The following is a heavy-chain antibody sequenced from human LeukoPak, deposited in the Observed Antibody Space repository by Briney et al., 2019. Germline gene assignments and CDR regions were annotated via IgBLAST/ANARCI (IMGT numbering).Heavy chain of an antibody. Sequence: SVKVSCKASGGTFSSYAISWVRQAPGQGLEWMGGIIPIFGTANYAQKFQGRVTITADESTSTAYMELSSLRSEDTAVYYCASGANILAVAGTGPSPPLAYWGQGTLVTVSS. CDR1: GGTFSSYA. J-gene: IGHJ4*02. CDR3: ASGANILAVAGTGPSPPLAY. CDR2: IIPIFGTA. D-gene: IGHD6-19*01. V-gene: IGHV1-69*13.